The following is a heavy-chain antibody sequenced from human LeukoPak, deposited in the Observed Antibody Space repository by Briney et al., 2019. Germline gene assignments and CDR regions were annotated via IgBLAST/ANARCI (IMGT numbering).Heavy chain of an antibody. D-gene: IGHD2/OR15-2a*01. CDR1: GGSISSYY. J-gene: IGHJ3*02. Sequence: PSETLSLTCTVSGGSISSYYWSWIRQPAGKGLEWIGRIYTSGSTNYNPSLRSRVTMPVDTSKNQFSLKLSSVTAAGTAVYYCAHVLRAYAAFDIWGQGTMVTVSS. V-gene: IGHV4-4*07. CDR2: IYTSGST. CDR3: AHVLRAYAAFDI.